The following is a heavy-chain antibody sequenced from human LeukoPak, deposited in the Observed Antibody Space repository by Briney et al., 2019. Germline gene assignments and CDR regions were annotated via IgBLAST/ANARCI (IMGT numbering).Heavy chain of an antibody. V-gene: IGHV3-33*06. CDR2: IWYDGSNK. Sequence: GGSLRLSCAASGFTFSSYGMHWVRQAPGKGLEWVAVIWYDGSNKYYADSVKGRFTIPRDNSKNTLYLQMNSLRAEDTAVYYCAKESHCSGGSCSPHFDYWGQGTLVTVSS. D-gene: IGHD2-15*01. CDR3: AKESHCSGGSCSPHFDY. CDR1: GFTFSSYG. J-gene: IGHJ4*02.